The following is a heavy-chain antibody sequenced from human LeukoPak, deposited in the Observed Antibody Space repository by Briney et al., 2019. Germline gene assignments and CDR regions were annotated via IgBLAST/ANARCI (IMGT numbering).Heavy chain of an antibody. CDR2: IIPIFGTA. D-gene: IGHD2-2*01. J-gene: IGHJ5*02. CDR1: GYTFTSYG. CDR3: ARDLGGYCSSTSCYGVDP. Sequence: SVKVSCKASGYTFTSYGISWVRQAPGQGLEWMGGIIPIFGTANYAQKFQGRVTITADESTSTAYMELSSLRSEDTAVYYCARDLGGYCSSTSCYGVDPWGQGTLVTVSS. V-gene: IGHV1-69*13.